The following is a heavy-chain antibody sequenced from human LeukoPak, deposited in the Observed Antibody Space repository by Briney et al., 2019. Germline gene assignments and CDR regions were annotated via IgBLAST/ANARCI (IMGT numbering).Heavy chain of an antibody. CDR3: ARDGFPFHPFDY. CDR1: GFTFSSYG. V-gene: IGHV3-23*01. D-gene: IGHD2/OR15-2a*01. Sequence: GGTLRLSCAASGFTFSSYGMSWVRQAPGKGLEWVSGISGSGGSTYYADSVKGRFTISRDNAKNSLYLQMNSLRAEDTAVYYCARDGFPFHPFDYWGQGTLVTVSS. J-gene: IGHJ4*02. CDR2: ISGSGGST.